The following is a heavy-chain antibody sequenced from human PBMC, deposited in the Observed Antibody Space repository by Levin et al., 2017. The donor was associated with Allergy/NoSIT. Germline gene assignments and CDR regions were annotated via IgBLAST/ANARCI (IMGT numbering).Heavy chain of an antibody. J-gene: IGHJ4*02. CDR3: ARDLFAYCGGDCLSAY. Sequence: PGESLKISCAASGFTFSSYWMSWVRQAPGKGLEWVANIKQDGSEKYYVDSVKGRFTISRDNAKNSLYLQMNSLRAEDTAVYYCARDLFAYCGGDCLSAYWGQGTLVTVSS. CDR1: GFTFSSYW. V-gene: IGHV3-7*01. D-gene: IGHD2-21*02. CDR2: IKQDGSEK.